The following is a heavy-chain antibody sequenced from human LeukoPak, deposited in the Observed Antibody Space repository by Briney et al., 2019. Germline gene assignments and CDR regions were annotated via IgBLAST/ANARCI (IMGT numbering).Heavy chain of an antibody. V-gene: IGHV4-34*01. CDR3: ASAYCGGDCYYDGFDI. CDR2: INHSGST. CDR1: GWSFSSYY. J-gene: IGHJ3*02. D-gene: IGHD2-21*02. Sequence: SETLSLTCAVYGWSFSSYYMSWIRQPPGKGLEWIGEINHSGSTNYNPSLKSRVTISVDTSKNQFSMKLSCVTAADTAVYYCASAYCGGDCYYDGFDIWGQGTMVTVSS.